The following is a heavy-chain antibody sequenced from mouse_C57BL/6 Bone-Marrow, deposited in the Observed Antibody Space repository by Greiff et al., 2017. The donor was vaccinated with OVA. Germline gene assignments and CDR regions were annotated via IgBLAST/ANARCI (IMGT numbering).Heavy chain of an antibody. CDR2: ISSGSSTI. CDR1: GFTFSDYG. V-gene: IGHV5-17*01. J-gene: IGHJ4*01. CDR3: ARMWAMDY. Sequence: EVKLVESGGGLVKPGGSLKLSCAASGFTFSDYGMHWVRQAPEKGLEWVAYISSGSSTIYYADTVKGRFTISRDNAKNTLFLQMTSLRSEDTAMYYCARMWAMDYRGQGTSVTVSS.